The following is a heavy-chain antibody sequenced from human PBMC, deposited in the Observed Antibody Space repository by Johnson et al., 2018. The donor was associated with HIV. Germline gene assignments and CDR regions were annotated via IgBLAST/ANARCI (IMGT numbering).Heavy chain of an antibody. CDR2: ISDSGDNT. Sequence: EVQLVESGGGLVQPGGSLRLSCAASGFTFTTSAMSWVRQAPGKGLEWVSAISDSGDNTYYADSVRRRFPISRDNSKNTLYLQMNSLRAEDSAVYYCAKLAIDYSGAWYGLTFDIWGQGTMVTVSS. V-gene: IGHV3-23*04. CDR3: AKLAIDYSGAWYGLTFDI. J-gene: IGHJ3*02. CDR1: GFTFTTSA. D-gene: IGHD6-19*01.